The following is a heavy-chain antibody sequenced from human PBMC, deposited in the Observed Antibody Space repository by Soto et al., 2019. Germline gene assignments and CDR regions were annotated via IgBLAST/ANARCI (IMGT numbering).Heavy chain of an antibody. D-gene: IGHD2-2*01. CDR3: ARAHSFYCSSTSCYPVGFDY. J-gene: IGHJ4*02. CDR2: IYYSGST. CDR1: GGSISSGGYY. Sequence: SETLSLTCTVSGGSISSGGYYWSWIRQHPGKGLEWIGYIYYSGSTYYNPSLKSRVTISVDTSKNQFSLKLSSVTAADTAVYYCARAHSFYCSSTSCYPVGFDYWGQGTLVTVSS. V-gene: IGHV4-31*03.